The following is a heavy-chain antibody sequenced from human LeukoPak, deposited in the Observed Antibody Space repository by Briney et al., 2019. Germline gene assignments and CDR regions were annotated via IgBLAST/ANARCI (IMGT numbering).Heavy chain of an antibody. CDR2: ISSSSSYI. CDR3: ARAGCNWNDEYYFDY. CDR1: GFTFSSYS. V-gene: IGHV3-21*01. J-gene: IGHJ4*02. Sequence: GGSLRLSCAASGFTFSSYSMNWVRQAPGKGLEWVSSISSSSSYIYYADSVKGRFTISRDNAKNSLYLQMNSLRAEDTAVYYCARAGCNWNDEYYFDYWGQGTLVTVSS. D-gene: IGHD1-20*01.